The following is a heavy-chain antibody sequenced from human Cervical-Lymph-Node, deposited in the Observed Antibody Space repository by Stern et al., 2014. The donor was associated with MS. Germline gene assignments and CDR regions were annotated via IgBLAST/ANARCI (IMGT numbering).Heavy chain of an antibody. CDR1: GDSISSYTHY. D-gene: IGHD2-8*02. CDR2: VYYSGAT. V-gene: IGHV4-39*01. CDR3: AKHACTGAACPFDL. Sequence: QLQLQESGPGLVKPSETLSLTCAVSGDSISSYTHYWAWIRQPPGKGLEWIGSVYYSGATYYKPSLKSPVTISVDTPKTHSPWGLNSVTAADTAVYYCAKHACTGAACPFDLWGQGTLVTVSS. J-gene: IGHJ4*02.